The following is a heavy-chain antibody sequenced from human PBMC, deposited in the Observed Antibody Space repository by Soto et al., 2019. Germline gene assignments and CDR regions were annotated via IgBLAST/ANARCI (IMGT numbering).Heavy chain of an antibody. V-gene: IGHV3-30*18. CDR2: ISFDDTNK. J-gene: IGHJ4*02. CDR3: AKDRDRTWSFDY. CDR1: GFTFRTNG. Sequence: GGSLRLSCAASGFTFRTNGMHWVRQAPGKGLEWVAVISFDDTNKYYADSVKGRFTISRDNSKNTLYLQMNSLRAEDTAVYYCAKDRDRTWSFDYWGQGTLVTVSS. D-gene: IGHD3-22*01.